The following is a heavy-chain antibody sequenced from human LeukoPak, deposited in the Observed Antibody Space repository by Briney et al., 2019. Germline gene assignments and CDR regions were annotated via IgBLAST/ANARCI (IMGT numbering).Heavy chain of an antibody. CDR3: AKDYFGSLEY. CDR1: GFAFSVSW. V-gene: IGHV3-74*03. D-gene: IGHD2/OR15-2a*01. CDR2: IKSDGSGT. Sequence: PGGSLSLSCAASGFAFSVSWMHWVRQAAGKGLVWVSVIKSDGSGTAYADSVKGRFTISRDNAKNTVYLQMNSLRDEDTAVYYCAKDYFGSLEYWGQGTLVTVSS. J-gene: IGHJ4*02.